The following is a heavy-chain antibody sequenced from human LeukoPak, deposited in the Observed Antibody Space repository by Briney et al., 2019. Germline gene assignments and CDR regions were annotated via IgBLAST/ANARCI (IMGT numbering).Heavy chain of an antibody. V-gene: IGHV4-31*03. CDR2: IYYSGST. Sequence: SETLSLTCTVSGGSISSGGYYWSWIRQHPGKGLEWIGYIYYSGSTYYNPSLKSRVTISVDTSKNQFSLKLSSVTAADTAVYYCASSGSYYPERFDYWGQGTLVTVSS. D-gene: IGHD1-26*01. CDR1: GGSISSGGYY. CDR3: ASSGSYYPERFDY. J-gene: IGHJ4*02.